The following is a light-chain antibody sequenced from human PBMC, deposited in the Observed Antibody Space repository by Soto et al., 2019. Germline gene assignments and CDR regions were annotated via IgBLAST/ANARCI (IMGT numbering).Light chain of an antibody. CDR1: SSDIGGYNY. J-gene: IGLJ3*02. Sequence: QSVLTQPASVSGSPGQSITISCTGSSSDIGGYNYVCWYQQYPCKAPKLMINEVSNRPSGISNRFSASKSGNTASLTISGLQAEDESDYYCSSYTNSDTWVFGGGTKLTVL. V-gene: IGLV2-14*01. CDR3: SSYTNSDTWV. CDR2: EVS.